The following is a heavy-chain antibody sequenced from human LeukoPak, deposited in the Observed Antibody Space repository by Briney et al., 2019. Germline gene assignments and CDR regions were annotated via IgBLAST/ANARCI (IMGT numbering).Heavy chain of an antibody. Sequence: GGSLRPSCAASEFTFGNYWMSWVRQAPGKGLEWVANIKQDGREKYYVDSVKGRFTISRDNAENSLYLQMNSLRPEDTAVYYCAREGYGDPFDYWGQGTLVTVSS. J-gene: IGHJ4*02. CDR3: AREGYGDPFDY. CDR1: EFTFGNYW. V-gene: IGHV3-7*01. D-gene: IGHD4-17*01. CDR2: IKQDGREK.